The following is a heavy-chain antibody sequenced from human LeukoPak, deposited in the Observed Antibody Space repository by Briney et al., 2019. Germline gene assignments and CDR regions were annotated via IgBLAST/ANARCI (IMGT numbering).Heavy chain of an antibody. CDR3: ARDGGSPNDAFDI. Sequence: GGSLRLSCAASGFTFGSYSMNWVRQAPGKGLEWVSSISSSSSYIYYADSVKGRFTISRDNAKNSLYLQMNSLRAEDTAVYYCARDGGSPNDAFDIWGQGTMVTVSS. CDR1: GFTFGSYS. V-gene: IGHV3-21*01. D-gene: IGHD3-16*01. J-gene: IGHJ3*02. CDR2: ISSSSSYI.